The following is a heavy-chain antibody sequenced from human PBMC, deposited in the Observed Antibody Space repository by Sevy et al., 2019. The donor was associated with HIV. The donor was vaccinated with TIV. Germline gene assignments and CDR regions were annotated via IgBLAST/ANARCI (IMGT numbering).Heavy chain of an antibody. J-gene: IGHJ6*02. CDR1: GGAFSGYY. CDR3: ARGTYYYDSSGYYYFSSYYYGMDV. D-gene: IGHD3-22*01. Sequence: SETLSLTCAVYGGAFSGYYWSWIRQPPGKGLEWIGEINHSGSTNYNPSLKSRVTISVDTSKNQFSLKLSSVTAADTAVYYCARGTYYYDSSGYYYFSSYYYGMDVWGQGTTVTVSS. V-gene: IGHV4-34*01. CDR2: INHSGST.